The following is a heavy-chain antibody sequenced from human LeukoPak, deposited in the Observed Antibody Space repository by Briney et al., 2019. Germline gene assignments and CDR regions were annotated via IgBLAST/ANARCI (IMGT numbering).Heavy chain of an antibody. V-gene: IGHV4-59*01. Sequence: SETLSLTCTVSGGSMSGFFWTWIRQPPGRELEWIGSIYYSGSSTKYNPSLKSRVTISVDTSKSQFSLNQNSATAADTAVYYCARTSRHFYGSGTNLTPWPAGMDVWGQGTTVTVSS. CDR1: GGSMSGFF. J-gene: IGHJ6*02. CDR2: IYYSGSST. D-gene: IGHD3-10*01. CDR3: ARTSRHFYGSGTNLTPWPAGMDV.